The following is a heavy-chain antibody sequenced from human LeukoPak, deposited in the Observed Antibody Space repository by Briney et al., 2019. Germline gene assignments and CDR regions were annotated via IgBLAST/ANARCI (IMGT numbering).Heavy chain of an antibody. J-gene: IGHJ4*02. Sequence: GGSLRLSCAVSGITFSSYSMNWVRQAPGKGLEWVSYISTSSSTIYYADSVKGRFTISRDNAKNSLYLQMNSLRAEDTAVYYCAPGYRTTTSCSHYFDYWGQGTLVTVSS. D-gene: IGHD2-2*01. CDR1: GITFSSYS. CDR2: ISTSSSTI. V-gene: IGHV3-48*01. CDR3: APGYRTTTSCSHYFDY.